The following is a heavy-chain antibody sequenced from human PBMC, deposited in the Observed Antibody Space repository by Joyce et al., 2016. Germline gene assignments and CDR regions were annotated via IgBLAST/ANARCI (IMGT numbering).Heavy chain of an antibody. CDR2: IDTNGGTT. V-gene: IGHV3-64D*06. D-gene: IGHD2-15*01. CDR3: VKGPGEIVVGWFAS. CDR1: GFTFRNYA. Sequence: EVQLVESGGGLVQRGGSLRLSCSASGFTFRNYAMHWVRKAPGKRPKYVLSIDTNGGTTDYADSVKGRFIISRENSKNTLYLQMSLLRIEDTAIYYCVKGPGEIVVGWFASWGQGTLVAVSS. J-gene: IGHJ5*01.